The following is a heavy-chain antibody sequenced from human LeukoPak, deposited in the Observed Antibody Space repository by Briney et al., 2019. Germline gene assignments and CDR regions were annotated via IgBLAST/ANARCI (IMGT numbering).Heavy chain of an antibody. J-gene: IGHJ4*02. CDR3: ASPRGFSYGYFDY. V-gene: IGHV4-39*01. CDR2: IYYRKNT. D-gene: IGHD5-18*01. Sequence: KPSETLSLTCTVSGGSISSSSAYWGWIRLPPGKGLEWIGSIYYRKNTYYNPSLKSRVTISADTSKNQFSLTLGSVSATDTAVYYCASPRGFSYGYFDYWGQGTLVTVSS. CDR1: GGSISSSSAY.